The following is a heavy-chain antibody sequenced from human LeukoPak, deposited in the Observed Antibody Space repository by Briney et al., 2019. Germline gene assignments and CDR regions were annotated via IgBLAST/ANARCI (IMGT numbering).Heavy chain of an antibody. CDR1: GFTFRSYT. J-gene: IGHJ4*02. Sequence: GGSLRLSCAASGFTFRSYTMNWVRQAPGKGLEWVSSITISSTYIYYADSVKGRFTISRHNAKNSLYLQMNSLRVEDTAVYYCARGHPHGWELYLDYWGQGTLVTVSS. D-gene: IGHD1-26*01. V-gene: IGHV3-21*01. CDR3: ARGHPHGWELYLDY. CDR2: ITISSTYI.